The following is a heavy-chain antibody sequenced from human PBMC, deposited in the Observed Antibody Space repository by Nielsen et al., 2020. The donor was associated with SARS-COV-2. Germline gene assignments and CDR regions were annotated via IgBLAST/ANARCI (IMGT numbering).Heavy chain of an antibody. J-gene: IGHJ6*02. D-gene: IGHD1-26*01. V-gene: IGHV1-69*13. Sequence: SVKVSCKASGDTFSSYAISWVRQAPGQGLEWMGGIIPIFGTANYAQKFQGRVTITADESTSTAYMELSSLRSEDTAVYYCARDLWVGAWRKDYYGMDVWGQGTTVTVSS. CDR3: ARDLWVGAWRKDYYGMDV. CDR1: GDTFSSYA. CDR2: IIPIFGTA.